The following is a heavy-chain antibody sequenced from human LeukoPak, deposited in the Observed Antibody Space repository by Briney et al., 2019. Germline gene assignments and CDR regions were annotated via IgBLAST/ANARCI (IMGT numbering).Heavy chain of an antibody. J-gene: IGHJ4*02. V-gene: IGHV3-49*04. CDR2: IRSKAYGGTT. CDR1: GFSFSDYA. Sequence: GGSLRLSCAASGFSFSDYAMSWVRQAPGKGLEWVGFIRSKAYGGTTEYAASVKGRFTISRDDSKSIAYLQMNSLKTEDTAVYYCTRGRAAAPGYWGQGTLVTVSS. D-gene: IGHD6-13*01. CDR3: TRGRAAAPGY.